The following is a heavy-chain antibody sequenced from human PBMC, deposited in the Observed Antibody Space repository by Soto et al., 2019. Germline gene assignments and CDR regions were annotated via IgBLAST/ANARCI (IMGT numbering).Heavy chain of an antibody. D-gene: IGHD3-10*01. J-gene: IGHJ5*02. V-gene: IGHV1-58*01. CDR1: GFTFTSSA. CDR2: IVVGSGNT. CDR3: AADTMVRGSNWFDP. Sequence: GASVKVSCKASGFTFTSSAVQWVRQARGQRLEWIGWIVVGSGNTNYAQKFQERVTITRDMSTSTAYMELSSLRSEDTAVYYCAADTMVRGSNWFDPWGQGTLVTVSS.